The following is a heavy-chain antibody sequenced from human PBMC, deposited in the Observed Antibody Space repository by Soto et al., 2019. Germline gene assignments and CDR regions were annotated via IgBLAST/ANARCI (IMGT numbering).Heavy chain of an antibody. V-gene: IGHV4-34*01. CDR2: IKDGGRT. J-gene: IGHJ4*02. Sequence: QVQLQQWGAGLLKPSETLSLNCAVNGGSLSGYYWSWIRQPPGKGLEWIGEIKDGGRTNYSPSLKSRASISSDTSNNQFSLRLYSVTAADAGVYYWARGQGGVVATHWDQGTLVTVSS. CDR1: GGSLSGYY. CDR3: ARGQGGVVATH. D-gene: IGHD5-12*01.